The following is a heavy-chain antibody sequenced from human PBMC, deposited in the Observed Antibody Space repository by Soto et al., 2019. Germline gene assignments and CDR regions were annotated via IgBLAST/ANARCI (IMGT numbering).Heavy chain of an antibody. D-gene: IGHD3-3*01. J-gene: IGHJ3*02. CDR3: ATAIGSFGVVITDAFDI. CDR1: GYTLTELS. CDR2: FDPEDGET. V-gene: IGHV1-24*01. Sequence: ASVKVSCKVSGYTLTELSMHWVRQAPGKGLEWMGGFDPEDGETIYAQKFQGRVTMTEDTSTDTAYMELSSLRSEDTAVHYCATAIGSFGVVITDAFDIWGQGTMVTVSS.